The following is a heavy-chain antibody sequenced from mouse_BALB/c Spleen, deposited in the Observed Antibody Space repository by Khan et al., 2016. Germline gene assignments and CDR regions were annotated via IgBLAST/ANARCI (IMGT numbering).Heavy chain of an antibody. D-gene: IGHD2-14*01. CDR3: ARGTPFAS. Sequence: QVQLKESGAELVRPGSSVKISCKASGYAFSGYWMNWVKQRPGQGLEWIGQIYPGDGDTNYNGKFKGKATLTADKSCSTAYMQLSSLTSEDSAVXFCARGTPFASWGQGTLVTVSA. CDR2: IYPGDGDT. V-gene: IGHV1-80*01. J-gene: IGHJ3*01. CDR1: GYAFSGYW.